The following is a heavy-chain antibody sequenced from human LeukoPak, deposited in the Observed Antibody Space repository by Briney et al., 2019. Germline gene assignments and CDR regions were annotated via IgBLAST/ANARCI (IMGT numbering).Heavy chain of an antibody. V-gene: IGHV3-53*01. CDR2: IYGSGET. D-gene: IGHD5-18*01. Sequence: GGSLRLSCAASGFTFSSYGMHWVRQAPGKGLEWVSIIYGSGETYYADSVKGRFTISRDSSKNTLYFQMSSLRAGDTAMYYCARGRPGYSFDYWGQGTLVTVSS. CDR3: ARGRPGYSFDY. CDR1: GFTFSSYG. J-gene: IGHJ4*02.